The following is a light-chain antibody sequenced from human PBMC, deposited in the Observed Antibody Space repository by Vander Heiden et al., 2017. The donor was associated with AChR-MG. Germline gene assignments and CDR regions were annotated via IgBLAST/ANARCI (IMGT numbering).Light chain of an antibody. J-gene: IGLJ3*02. CDR3: CSYGGSSTGV. Sequence: ALTPPPSVSRSPGHSFTISCTAGSSDGGSYNLVSWYQQQRGKAHKLMIDEVSRRPSGVSSRFAGSKAGNTALITIAGLQDEDEADYYCCSYGGSSTGVFGGGTKLTVL. V-gene: IGLV2-23*02. CDR2: EVS. CDR1: SSDGGSYNL.